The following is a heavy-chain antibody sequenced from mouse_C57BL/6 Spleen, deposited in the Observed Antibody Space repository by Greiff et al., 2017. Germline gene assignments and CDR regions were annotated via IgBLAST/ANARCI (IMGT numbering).Heavy chain of an antibody. Sequence: EVHLVESGGGLVQPGGSLSLSCAASGFTFTDYYMSWVRQPPGKALEWLGFIRNKANGYTTEYSASVKGRFTISRDNSQSILYLQMNALRAEDSATYYCARSLYGNYGGGDYWGQGTTLTVSS. CDR1: GFTFTDYY. J-gene: IGHJ2*01. CDR2: IRNKANGYTT. CDR3: ARSLYGNYGGGDY. V-gene: IGHV7-3*01. D-gene: IGHD2-1*01.